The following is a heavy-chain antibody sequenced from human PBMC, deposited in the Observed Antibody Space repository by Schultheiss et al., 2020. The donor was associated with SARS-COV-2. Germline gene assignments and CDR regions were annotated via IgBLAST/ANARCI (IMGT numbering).Heavy chain of an antibody. CDR2: ISGSGGST. Sequence: GGSLRLSCAASGFTFSSYAMSWVRQAPGKGLEWVSAISGSGGSTYYADSVKGRFTISRDNSKNTLYLQMNSLKTEDTAVYYCAKGLSLNYFDYWGQGTLVTVSS. J-gene: IGHJ4*02. CDR1: GFTFSSYA. CDR3: AKGLSLNYFDY. V-gene: IGHV3-23*01.